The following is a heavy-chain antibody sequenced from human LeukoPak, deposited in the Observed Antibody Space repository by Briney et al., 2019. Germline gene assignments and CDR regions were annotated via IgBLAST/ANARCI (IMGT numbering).Heavy chain of an antibody. CDR3: ARTRIEGATNRYFDY. J-gene: IGHJ4*02. Sequence: GGSLRLSCEGSGFTFSNYWMGWVRQAPGKGLQWVANIKTDGSEKYYVDSVKGRFTISRDNAKNSLCLQMNSLRAEDTAVYYCARTRIEGATNRYFDYWGQGTLVTVSS. CDR2: IKTDGSEK. V-gene: IGHV3-7*01. CDR1: GFTFSNYW. D-gene: IGHD1-26*01.